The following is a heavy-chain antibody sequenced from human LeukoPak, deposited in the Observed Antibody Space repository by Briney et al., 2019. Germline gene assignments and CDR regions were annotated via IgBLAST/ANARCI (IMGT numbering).Heavy chain of an antibody. J-gene: IGHJ3*02. D-gene: IGHD3-22*01. CDR2: ISGSGIST. CDR1: GFTVSSNE. Sequence: GGSLRLSCAASGFTVSSNEMNWVRQAPGKGLEWVSGISGSGISTYYADSVKGRFTISRDNSKNTLYLQMNSLRVEDTAVYYCAKSWNYYDSSGDDALDIWGQGTMVTVSS. CDR3: AKSWNYYDSSGDDALDI. V-gene: IGHV3-23*01.